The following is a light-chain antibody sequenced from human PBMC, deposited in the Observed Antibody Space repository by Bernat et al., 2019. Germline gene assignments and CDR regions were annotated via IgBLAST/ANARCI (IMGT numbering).Light chain of an antibody. J-gene: IGLJ1*01. Sequence: YVLTQPPAVSGAPGETASVSCEGDNIGYKSVHWYQQKPGQAPVLLIYSDSARPSGIPERFSGSNSGNRATLTINKVESGDEADYYCQLWDGATAHFVFRTGTHVTVL. CDR3: QLWDGATAHFV. CDR2: SDS. CDR1: NIGYKS. V-gene: IGLV3-21*04.